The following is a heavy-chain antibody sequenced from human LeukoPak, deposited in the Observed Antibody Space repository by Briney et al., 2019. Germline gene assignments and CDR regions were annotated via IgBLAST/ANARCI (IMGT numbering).Heavy chain of an antibody. CDR3: ATERWLRTTGGSEFDY. CDR2: IYYGGST. V-gene: IGHV4-39*07. J-gene: IGHJ4*02. D-gene: IGHD5-12*01. CDR1: GGSISSGSYY. Sequence: SETLSLTCTVSGGSISSGSYYWGWIRQPPGKGLEWMGSIYYGGSTYYNPSLKSRVTISLETPKNQFSLKLSSVTAADTAVYYCATERWLRTTGGSEFDYWGQGPLVTVSS.